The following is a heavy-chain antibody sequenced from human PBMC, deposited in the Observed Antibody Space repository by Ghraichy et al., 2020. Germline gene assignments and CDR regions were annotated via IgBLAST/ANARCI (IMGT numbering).Heavy chain of an antibody. D-gene: IGHD1-14*01. Sequence: ASVKVSSKASGYTFSGSYIYWARQAPGQGLEWMGWISPNTGDTYYVQKFQGRVTMTRDTSISTAYMELNRVTSDDTAVYYCARGYFGMDVWGQGTTVTVSS. CDR1: GYTFSGSY. CDR2: ISPNTGDT. J-gene: IGHJ6*02. CDR3: ARGYFGMDV. V-gene: IGHV1-2*02.